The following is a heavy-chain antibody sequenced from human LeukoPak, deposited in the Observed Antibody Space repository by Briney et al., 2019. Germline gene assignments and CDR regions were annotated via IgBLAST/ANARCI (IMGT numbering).Heavy chain of an antibody. CDR1: GGSISTDNW. Sequence: PSETLSLTCAVSGGSISTDNWWHWIRQSPGKGLEWIAEIYHNGDVHYNPSLKSRVTMSVDTSKNQFSLKLSSVTAADTAVYYCARVGVQLWFTEGGWFDPWGQGTLVTVSS. D-gene: IGHD5-18*01. CDR3: ARVGVQLWFTEGGWFDP. V-gene: IGHV4-4*02. J-gene: IGHJ5*02. CDR2: IYHNGDV.